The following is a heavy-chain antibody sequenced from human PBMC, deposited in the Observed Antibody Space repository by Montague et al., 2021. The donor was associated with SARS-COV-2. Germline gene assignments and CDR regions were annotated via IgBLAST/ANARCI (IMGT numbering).Heavy chain of an antibody. CDR1: GFTFSSYE. D-gene: IGHD3-22*01. CDR3: ARESRITMLVVVITSAFDI. CDR2: ISSSGGTT. Sequence: SLRLSCPASGFTFSSYEMNWVRQAPGKGLEWVSYISSSGGTTFYXDSVRGRFTISRDNAKNSLYLQMNSLRAEDTAVYYCARESRITMLVVVITSAFDIWGQGTMVTVSS. J-gene: IGHJ3*02. V-gene: IGHV3-48*03.